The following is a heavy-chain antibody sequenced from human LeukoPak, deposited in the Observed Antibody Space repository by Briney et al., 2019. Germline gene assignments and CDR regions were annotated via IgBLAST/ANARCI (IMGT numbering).Heavy chain of an antibody. J-gene: IGHJ4*02. D-gene: IGHD3-22*01. CDR2: IYYSGST. V-gene: IGHV4-30-4*01. CDR1: GYSISSGYY. CDR3: ASTSDYYDSSGYNDY. Sequence: SETLSLTCTVSGYSISSGYYWSWIRQPPGKGLEWIGYIYYSGSTYYNPSLKSRVTISVDTSKNQFSLKLSSVTAADTAVYYCASTSDYYDSSGYNDYWGQGTLVTVSS.